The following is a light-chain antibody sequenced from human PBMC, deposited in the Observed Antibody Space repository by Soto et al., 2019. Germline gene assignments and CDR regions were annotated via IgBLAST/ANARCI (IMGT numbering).Light chain of an antibody. CDR1: QTDSTN. CDR2: GAS. CDR3: QQYYYRPPYT. Sequence: EIVMTQSPATLAASPGERVTLSCRASQTDSTNLAWYQQKRGQAPRLLIYGASTRATDFPARFSGSGSGTEFTLTISSLQSEDFGVYYCQQYYYRPPYTFGQGTKLEIK. J-gene: IGKJ2*01. V-gene: IGKV3-15*01.